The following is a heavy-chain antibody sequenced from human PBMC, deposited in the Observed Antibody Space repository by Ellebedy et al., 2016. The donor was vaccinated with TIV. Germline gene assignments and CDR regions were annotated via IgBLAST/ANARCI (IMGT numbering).Heavy chain of an antibody. CDR2: VRSDGTTK. CDR3: VKGAYPVPTVMAV. D-gene: IGHD3-16*01. CDR1: GFSVSG. J-gene: IGHJ6*02. V-gene: IGHV3-30*02. Sequence: PGGSLRLSCATSGFSVSGMHWVRQAPGQGLEWVAFVRSDGTTKYYIDSVKGRFTISRDSSKNTLDLQMNSLRPEETGVYYCVKGAYPVPTVMAVWGQGTMVIVSS.